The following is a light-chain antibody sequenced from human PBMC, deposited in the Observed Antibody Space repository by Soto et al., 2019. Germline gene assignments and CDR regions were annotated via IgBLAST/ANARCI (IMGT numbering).Light chain of an antibody. CDR2: AAS. CDR1: QSVSSY. V-gene: IGKV3-20*01. CDR3: QQYGNSPPFT. Sequence: EIVLTQSPGTLSLSPGERATLSCRASQSVSSYLAWYQQKPGQAPRLLIHAASRRATGIADRFSGSGSGTDFTLTISRLEPEDFAVYYCQQYGNSPPFTFGPGTKVDFK. J-gene: IGKJ3*01.